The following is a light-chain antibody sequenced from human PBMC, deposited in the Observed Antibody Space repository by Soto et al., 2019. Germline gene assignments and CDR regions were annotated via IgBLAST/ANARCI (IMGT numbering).Light chain of an antibody. CDR1: QSISSY. J-gene: IGKJ2*01. V-gene: IGKV3-11*01. Sequence: EIVLTQAPATLSLSPGERATLSCRASQSISSYLAWFQQKPGQAPRLLIYDSSNRATGIPARFGGSGSGTDFTLTIGSVDSVDSADYYCQPRYNPYTFGQEAKLENK. CDR3: QPRYNPYT. CDR2: DSS.